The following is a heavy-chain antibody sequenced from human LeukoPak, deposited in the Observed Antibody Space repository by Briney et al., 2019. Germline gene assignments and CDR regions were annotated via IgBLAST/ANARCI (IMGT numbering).Heavy chain of an antibody. Sequence: SGGSLRLSCAASGFTFSAYSMNWVRQAPGKGLEWISYTSRSSGAIFYADSVKGRFTISGDNAKSSLYLQMNGLRAEDAAVYYCARVSTGPVWGQGTLVTVSS. J-gene: IGHJ4*02. D-gene: IGHD1-1*01. V-gene: IGHV3-48*04. CDR3: ARVSTGPV. CDR2: TSRSSGAI. CDR1: GFTFSAYS.